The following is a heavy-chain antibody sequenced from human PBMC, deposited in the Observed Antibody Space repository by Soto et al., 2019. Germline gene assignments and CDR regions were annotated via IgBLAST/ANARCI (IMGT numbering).Heavy chain of an antibody. Sequence: EVQLVESGGGLVQPGGSLKLSCAASGFTFSGSAMHWVRQASGKGLEWVGRIRSKANSYATEYAASVKGRFTISRDDSKNTAYLQMNSLKPEDTAVYYCTSFCSSSFFDSWGQGTLVTVSS. CDR2: IRSKANSYAT. D-gene: IGHD6-13*01. CDR1: GFTFSGSA. J-gene: IGHJ4*02. CDR3: TSFCSSSFFDS. V-gene: IGHV3-73*01.